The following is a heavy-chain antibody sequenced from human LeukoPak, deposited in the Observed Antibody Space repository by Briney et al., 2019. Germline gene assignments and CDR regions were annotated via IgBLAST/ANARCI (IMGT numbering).Heavy chain of an antibody. CDR3: ARQRGGSYNDY. D-gene: IGHD1-26*01. CDR1: GGSISSYY. J-gene: IGHJ4*02. V-gene: IGHV4-59*08. Sequence: SETLSLTCTVSGGSISSYYWSWIRQPPGKGLEWIGYIYYSGSTNYNPSPKSRVTISVDTSKNQFSLKLSSVTAADTAVYYCARQRGGSYNDYWGQGTLVTVSS. CDR2: IYYSGST.